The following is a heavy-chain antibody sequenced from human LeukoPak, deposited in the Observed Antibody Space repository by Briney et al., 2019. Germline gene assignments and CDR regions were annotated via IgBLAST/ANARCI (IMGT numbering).Heavy chain of an antibody. CDR1: GGSISSGSYY. V-gene: IGHV4-61*02. J-gene: IGHJ4*02. CDR2: IYTSGST. Sequence: PSQTLSLTCTVSGGSISSGSYYWSWIRQPAGKGLEWIGRIYTSGSTNYNPSLKSRVTISVDTSKNQFSLKLSSVTAADTAVYYCARGRGATPDYWGQGTLVTVSS. CDR3: ARGRGATPDY. D-gene: IGHD1-26*01.